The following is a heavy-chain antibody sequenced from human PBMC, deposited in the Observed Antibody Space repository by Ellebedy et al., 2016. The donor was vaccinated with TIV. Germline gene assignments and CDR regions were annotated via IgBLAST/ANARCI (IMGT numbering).Heavy chain of an antibody. CDR3: ARSYTWNDLFDY. CDR1: GGSISSSGYY. CDR2: MYYNGNN. Sequence: SETLSLXXTVSGGSISSSGYYWGWIRQPPGKGLEWIATMYYNGNNYYNPSLRSRVTISVDTSKNQFSLNLSSVTAADTAVYFCARSYTWNDLFDYWGQGTLVTVSS. J-gene: IGHJ4*02. V-gene: IGHV4-39*07. D-gene: IGHD1-20*01.